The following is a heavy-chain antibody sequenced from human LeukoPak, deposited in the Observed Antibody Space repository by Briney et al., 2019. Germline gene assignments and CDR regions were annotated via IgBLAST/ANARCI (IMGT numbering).Heavy chain of an antibody. V-gene: IGHV6-1*01. CDR1: GDSVSSNSAA. CDR3: ARGDCSSTSCYSANWFDP. D-gene: IGHD2-2*02. J-gene: IGHJ5*02. Sequence: SQNLSLTCAISGDSVSSNSAAWNWIRQSPSRVLEWLGRTYYRSKWYNDYAVSVKSRITINPDTSKNQFSLQLNSVTPEDTAVYYCARGDCSSTSCYSANWFDPWGQGTLVTVSS. CDR2: TYYRSKWYN.